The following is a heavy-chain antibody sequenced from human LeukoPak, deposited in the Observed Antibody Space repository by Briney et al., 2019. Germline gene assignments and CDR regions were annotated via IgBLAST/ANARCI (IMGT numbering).Heavy chain of an antibody. V-gene: IGHV5-51*01. CDR1: GYSFTSYW. Sequence: GESLKISCKGSGYSFTSYWIGWVRQMPGKGLEWMGIIYPGDSDTRYSPSFQGQVTISADKSISTAYLQWSSLKASDTAMHYCARPYYGSGSSLGWFDPWGQGTLVTVSS. J-gene: IGHJ5*02. D-gene: IGHD3-10*01. CDR3: ARPYYGSGSSLGWFDP. CDR2: IYPGDSDT.